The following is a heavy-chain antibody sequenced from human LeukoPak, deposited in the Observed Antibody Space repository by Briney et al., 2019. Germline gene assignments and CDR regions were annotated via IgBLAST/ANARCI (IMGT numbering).Heavy chain of an antibody. CDR2: ISYDGSNK. CDR1: GFTFRSYA. J-gene: IGHJ4*02. V-gene: IGHV3-30*04. Sequence: PGGSLRLSCAASGFTFRSYAMHWVRQAPGKGLEWMSVISYDGSNKYFAESVKGRFTMSRDTAKNSLYLQMNSLRAEDTAVYYCARATTYDILTGYFDYWGQGTLVTVSS. D-gene: IGHD3-9*01. CDR3: ARATTYDILTGYFDY.